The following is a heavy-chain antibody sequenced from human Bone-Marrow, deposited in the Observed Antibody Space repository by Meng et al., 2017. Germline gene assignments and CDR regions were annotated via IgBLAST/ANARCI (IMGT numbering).Heavy chain of an antibody. D-gene: IGHD3-16*01. V-gene: IGHV4-31*01. Sequence: QVQLQGAGPGLVKPSQTLSLTCTISVGSISSRGYYWRWIRQHPGKGLEWIGYIYYSGTTYYNPSLSSLVTISVDTSKNQFSLNLSSVTAADTAVYYCARDIRQGGNIWFDPWGQGTLVTVS. CDR2: IYYSGTT. CDR3: ARDIRQGGNIWFDP. J-gene: IGHJ5*02. CDR1: VGSISSRGYY.